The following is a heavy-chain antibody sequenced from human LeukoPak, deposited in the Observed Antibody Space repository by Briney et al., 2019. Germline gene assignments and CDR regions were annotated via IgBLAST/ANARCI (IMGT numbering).Heavy chain of an antibody. J-gene: IGHJ4*02. V-gene: IGHV4-38-2*02. Sequence: SETLSLTCTVSGGSIRSYYWSWIRQPPGKGLEWIGSIYHSGSTYYNPSLKSRVTISVDTSKNQFSLKLSSVTAADTAVYYCARTSSGWYEDYWGQGTLVTVSS. CDR2: IYHSGST. D-gene: IGHD6-19*01. CDR1: GGSIRSYY. CDR3: ARTSSGWYEDY.